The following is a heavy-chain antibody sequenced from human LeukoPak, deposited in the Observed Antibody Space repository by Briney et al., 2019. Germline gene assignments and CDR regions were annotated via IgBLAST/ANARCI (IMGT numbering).Heavy chain of an antibody. CDR1: GYTFTGYY. D-gene: IGHD7-27*01. V-gene: IGHV1-18*04. CDR3: ARDFAWGSGGAPIDDNWLDP. J-gene: IGHJ5*02. CDR2: ISTYNGNT. Sequence: GASVKVSCKASGYTFTGYYMHWVRQAPGQGLEWMGWISTYNGNTNYAQKFQDRVTMTTDTSTSTASIELRSLRFDDTAVYYCARDFAWGSGGAPIDDNWLDPWGQGTLVTVSS.